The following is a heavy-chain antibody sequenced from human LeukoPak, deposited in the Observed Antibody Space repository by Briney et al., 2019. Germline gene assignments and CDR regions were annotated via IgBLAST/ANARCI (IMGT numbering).Heavy chain of an antibody. CDR2: IYYSGST. D-gene: IGHD3/OR15-3a*01. J-gene: IGHJ4*02. Sequence: SETLSLTCTVSGGSISSYYWSWIRQPPGKGLEWIGYIYYSGSTNYNPSLKSRVTISVDTSKNQFSLKLSSVTAADTAVYYCARQEDWTAWHWGQGTLVTVSS. CDR3: ARQEDWTAWH. V-gene: IGHV4-59*08. CDR1: GGSISSYY.